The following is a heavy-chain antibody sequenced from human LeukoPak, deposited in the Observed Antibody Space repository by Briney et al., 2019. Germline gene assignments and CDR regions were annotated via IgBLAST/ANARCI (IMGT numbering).Heavy chain of an antibody. V-gene: IGHV3-11*01. J-gene: IGHJ4*02. D-gene: IGHD3-9*01. Sequence: PGGSLRLSCAASGFTFSDYYTSWIRQAPGKGLEWVSYISSSGSTIYYADSVKGRFTISRDNAKNSLYLQMNSLRAEDTAVYYCARDPKDILTGYYFDYWGQGTLVTVSS. CDR2: ISSSGSTI. CDR3: ARDPKDILTGYYFDY. CDR1: GFTFSDYY.